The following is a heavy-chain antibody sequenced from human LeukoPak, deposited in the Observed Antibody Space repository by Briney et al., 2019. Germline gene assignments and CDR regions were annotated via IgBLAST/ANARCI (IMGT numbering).Heavy chain of an antibody. CDR3: AKGLMGPGKGWYFDY. V-gene: IGHV3-23*01. CDR1: GFTFSNAW. CDR2: ISGSGGST. J-gene: IGHJ4*02. Sequence: GGSLRLSCAASGFTFSNAWMSWVRQAPGKGLEWVSAISGSGGSTYYADSVKGRFTISRDNSKNTLYLQMNSLRAEDTAVYYCAKGLMGPGKGWYFDYWGQGTLVTVSS. D-gene: IGHD4-23*01.